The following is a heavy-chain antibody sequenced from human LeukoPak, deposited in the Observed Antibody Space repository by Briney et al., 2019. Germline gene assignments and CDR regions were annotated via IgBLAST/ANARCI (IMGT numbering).Heavy chain of an antibody. CDR2: IFYTGDT. J-gene: IGHJ4*02. D-gene: IGHD3-10*01. V-gene: IGHV4-59*08. CDR3: ASLPGNSFNYVGY. CDR1: GGFISGYY. Sequence: SETLSLTCTVSGGFISGYYWNWIRQYPGKGLEWIGYIFYTGDTDYNPSLRSRVTMSVDTSKKYFSLKLTSVTAADTAVYYCASLPGNSFNYVGYWGQGILVTVSS.